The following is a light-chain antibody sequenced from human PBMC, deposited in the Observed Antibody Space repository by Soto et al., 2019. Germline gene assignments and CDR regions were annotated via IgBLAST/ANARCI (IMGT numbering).Light chain of an antibody. CDR3: QKYNSAPNT. V-gene: IGKV1-27*01. CDR2: AAS. CDR1: QDISSY. Sequence: DVQMTQSPSSLSASVGDRVTITCRASQDISSYLAWYQQKPGKVPMVLIFAASTLQPGVPSRFSGSGSGTDFALTISSLQPEDVATYYCQKYNSAPNTFGGGTKVELK. J-gene: IGKJ4*01.